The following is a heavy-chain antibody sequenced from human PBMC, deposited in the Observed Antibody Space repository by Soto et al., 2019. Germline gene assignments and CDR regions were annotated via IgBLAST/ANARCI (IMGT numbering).Heavy chain of an antibody. CDR2: INPNSGGT. J-gene: IGHJ3*02. CDR3: ARYCSGGRCKARYAFDI. V-gene: IGHV1-2*02. CDR1: GYTFTGYY. Sequence: ASVKVSCKASGYTFTGYYMHWVRQAPGQGLEWMGWINPNSGGTNYAQKFQGRVTMTRDTSISTAYMELSRLRSDDTAVYYCARYCSGGRCKARYAFDIWGQGRMVTVSS. D-gene: IGHD2-15*01.